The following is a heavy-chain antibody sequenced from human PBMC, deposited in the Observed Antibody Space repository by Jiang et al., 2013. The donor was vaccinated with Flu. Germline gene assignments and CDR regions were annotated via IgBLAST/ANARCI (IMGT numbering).Heavy chain of an antibody. CDR3: ANGYGDYDTFDY. CDR2: ISYDGSNK. V-gene: IGHV3-30*18. CDR1: GFTFSSYG. Sequence: VQLLESGGGVVQPGRSLRLSCAASGFTFSSYGMHWVRQAPGKGLEWVAVISYDGSNKYYADSVKGRFTISRDNSKNTLYLQMNSLRAEDTAVYYCANGYGDYDTFDYWGQGTLVTVSS. D-gene: IGHD4-17*01. J-gene: IGHJ4*02.